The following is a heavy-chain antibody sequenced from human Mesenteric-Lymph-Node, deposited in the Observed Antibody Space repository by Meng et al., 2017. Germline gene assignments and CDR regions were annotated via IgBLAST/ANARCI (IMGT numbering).Heavy chain of an antibody. J-gene: IGHJ5*02. CDR2: IGHSEFT. V-gene: IGHV4-39*07. CDR1: VGSICTSGYY. CDR3: ARDHAGLDP. Sequence: QLHLPGAGPELVEPSNALSLTCIVSVGSICTSGYYWGWIRQPPGKGLEWIGSIGHSEFTYYTPSLKSRVTISVDTSKNQFSLKLSSVTAADTAVYYCARDHAGLDPWGQGTLVTVSS. D-gene: IGHD3-10*01.